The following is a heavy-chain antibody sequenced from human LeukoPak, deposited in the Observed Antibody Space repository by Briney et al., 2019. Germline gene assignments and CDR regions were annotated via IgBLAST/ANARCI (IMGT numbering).Heavy chain of an antibody. CDR2: IYYSGST. D-gene: IGHD3-10*01. CDR1: GGSISSYY. Sequence: PSETLSLTCTVSGGSISSYYWSWIRQPPGKGLEWIGYIYYSGSTNYNPSLKSRVTISVDTSKNQFSLKLSSVTAADTAVYYCAGLGMVRGAIRAGYYYYYGMDVWGQGTTVTVSS. V-gene: IGHV4-59*12. J-gene: IGHJ6*02. CDR3: AGLGMVRGAIRAGYYYYYGMDV.